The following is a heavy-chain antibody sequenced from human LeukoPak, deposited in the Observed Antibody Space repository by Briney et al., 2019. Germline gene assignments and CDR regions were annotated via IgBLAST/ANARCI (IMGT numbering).Heavy chain of an antibody. V-gene: IGHV3-23*01. CDR3: ARRGYYDSSGYDY. CDR2: IRGSGGST. J-gene: IGHJ4*02. Sequence: GGSLRLSCAASGFTFSSYAMSWVRQAPGKGLEWVSAIRGSGGSTNYGDSVKGRFTIFRDNSKNTLYLQINNLRAEDTAIYYCARRGYYDSSGYDYWGQGTLVTVSS. D-gene: IGHD3-22*01. CDR1: GFTFSSYA.